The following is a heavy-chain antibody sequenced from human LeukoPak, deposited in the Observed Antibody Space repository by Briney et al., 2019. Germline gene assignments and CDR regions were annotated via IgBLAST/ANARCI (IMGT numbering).Heavy chain of an antibody. D-gene: IGHD6-13*01. Sequence: GGSLRLSCAASGFTFSDYSMNWVRQAPGKGLEWVANVKQDGTEKFYVDSVKGRFTISRDNGKNSLYLQMNSLRVEDTAIYYCARAGGTSWADYWGQGTLVTVSS. CDR1: GFTFSDYS. V-gene: IGHV3-7*01. CDR3: ARAGGTSWADY. CDR2: VKQDGTEK. J-gene: IGHJ4*02.